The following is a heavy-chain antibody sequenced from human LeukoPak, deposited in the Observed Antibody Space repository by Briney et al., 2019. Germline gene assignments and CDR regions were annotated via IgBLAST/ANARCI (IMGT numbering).Heavy chain of an antibody. CDR3: AKGTAQWELYDY. Sequence: GGSLRLSCAASGFAFGSYAMSWVRQAPGKGLEWVSAIIEGGDVTFYTDSVKGRFTISRDNSKNTLYLQMNSLRAEDTALYYCAKGTAQWELYDYWGQGTLVTVSS. CDR2: IIEGGDVT. CDR1: GFAFGSYA. V-gene: IGHV3-23*01. J-gene: IGHJ4*02. D-gene: IGHD4-23*01.